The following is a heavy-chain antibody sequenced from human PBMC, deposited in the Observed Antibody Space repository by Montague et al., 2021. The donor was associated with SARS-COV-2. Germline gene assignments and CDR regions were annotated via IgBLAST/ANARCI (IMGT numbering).Heavy chain of an antibody. V-gene: IGHV4-4*02. Sequence: SETLSLTCVVSGGSISSINWWSWVRQPPGKGLEWIGEIYHSGSTNYNPSLKSRVIISVDKSKNQFSLKLSSVIAAGTAVYYCARTGYSSGWHSFDYWGQGTLVTVPS. CDR1: GGSISSINW. D-gene: IGHD6-19*01. CDR2: IYHSGST. J-gene: IGHJ4*02. CDR3: ARTGYSSGWHSFDY.